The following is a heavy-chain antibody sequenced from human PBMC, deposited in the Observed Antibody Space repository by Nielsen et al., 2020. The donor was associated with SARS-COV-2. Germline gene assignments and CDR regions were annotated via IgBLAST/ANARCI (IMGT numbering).Heavy chain of an antibody. CDR2: IYTDGST. V-gene: IGHV3-66*01. D-gene: IGHD6-13*01. CDR3: ARVNPISDSWFDAFQI. J-gene: IGHJ3*02. CDR1: GFTISSSF. Sequence: GESLKISCGASGFTISSSFMSWVRQAAGKGLDWVSVIYTDGSTSHADSVKGRFTISRDNSKNTLYLQMNSLKTEDTAVYYCARVNPISDSWFDAFQIWGQGTMVTVSS.